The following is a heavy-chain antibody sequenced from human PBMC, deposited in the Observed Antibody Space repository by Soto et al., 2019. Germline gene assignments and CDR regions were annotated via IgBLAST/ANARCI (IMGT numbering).Heavy chain of an antibody. V-gene: IGHV4-39*01. Sequence: SETLSLTCTVSGGSVSVTSYYWGWIRQPPGKGLEWIGSIYYSGSTYYNPSLKSRVTISVDTSNNQFSLKLSSVTAADTAVYYCARHGITGRYYDAIDIRGQGTMVTGSS. CDR1: GGSVSVTSYY. D-gene: IGHD1-26*01. CDR2: IYYSGST. CDR3: ARHGITGRYYDAIDI. J-gene: IGHJ3*02.